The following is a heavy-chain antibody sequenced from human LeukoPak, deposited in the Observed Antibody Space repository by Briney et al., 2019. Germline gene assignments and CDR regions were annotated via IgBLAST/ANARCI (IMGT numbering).Heavy chain of an antibody. CDR1: GFTFSSYW. V-gene: IGHV3-74*01. CDR3: AKAHYYDSSGYGQRFDY. J-gene: IGHJ4*02. D-gene: IGHD3-22*01. CDR2: INSDGSST. Sequence: SGGSLRLSCAASGFTFSSYWMHWVRQAPGKGLVWVSRINSDGSSTSYADSAKGRFTISRDNAKNTLYLQMNSLRAEDTAVYYCAKAHYYDSSGYGQRFDYWGQGTLVTVSS.